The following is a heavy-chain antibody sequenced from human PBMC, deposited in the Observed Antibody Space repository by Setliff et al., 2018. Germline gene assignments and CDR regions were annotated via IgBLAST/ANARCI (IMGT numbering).Heavy chain of an antibody. V-gene: IGHV1-18*01. Sequence: EASVKVSCKASGYTFTSYGFSWVRQAPGQGLEWMGWISVYNGKTKYAQKFQGRVTMTTDTSTRTAYMEVTSLRSDDTAVYYCATEKFPGDWGDYWGQGTLVTVSS. D-gene: IGHD2-21*01. J-gene: IGHJ4*02. CDR1: GYTFTSYG. CDR3: ATEKFPGDWGDY. CDR2: ISVYNGKT.